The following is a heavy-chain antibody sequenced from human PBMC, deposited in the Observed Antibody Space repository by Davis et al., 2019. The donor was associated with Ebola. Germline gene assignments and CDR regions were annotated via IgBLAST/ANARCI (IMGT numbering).Heavy chain of an antibody. Sequence: GESLKISCVASEFTFSLYGMNWVRQAPGKGLEWLSFISFSSNSIYYADSTKGRFAISRDNAKNSLFLQMKSLRDEDTGIYYCARGGTGNYLDAFDIWGHGTMVTVSS. D-gene: IGHD1-7*01. J-gene: IGHJ3*02. V-gene: IGHV3-48*02. CDR2: ISFSSNSI. CDR3: ARGGTGNYLDAFDI. CDR1: EFTFSLYG.